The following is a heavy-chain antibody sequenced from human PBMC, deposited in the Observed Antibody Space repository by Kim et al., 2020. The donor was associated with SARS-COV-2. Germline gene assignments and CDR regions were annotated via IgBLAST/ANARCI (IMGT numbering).Heavy chain of an antibody. CDR2: IIPILGIA. CDR3: ARDLPRGVRELRGYYFDY. D-gene: IGHD3-10*01. Sequence: SVKVSCKASGGTFSSYAISWVRQAPGQGLEWMGRIIPILGIANYAQKFQGRVTITADKSTSTAYMELSSLRSEDTAVYYCARDLPRGVRELRGYYFDYWGQGTLVTVSS. V-gene: IGHV1-69*04. CDR1: GGTFSSYA. J-gene: IGHJ4*02.